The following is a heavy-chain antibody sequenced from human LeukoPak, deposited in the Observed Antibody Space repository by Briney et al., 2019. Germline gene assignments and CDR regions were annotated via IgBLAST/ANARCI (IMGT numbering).Heavy chain of an antibody. CDR2: ISYDGSNE. CDR1: GFTFRNYW. CDR3: AKEFNRGLPDY. Sequence: RPGGSLRLSCAASGFTFRNYWMSWVRQAPGEGLEWVAVISYDGSNEYYADSVKGRFTISRDNSKNTLYLQMSSLRAEDTAVYYCAKEFNRGLPDYWGQGTLVTVPS. V-gene: IGHV3-30*18. D-gene: IGHD2-21*01. J-gene: IGHJ4*02.